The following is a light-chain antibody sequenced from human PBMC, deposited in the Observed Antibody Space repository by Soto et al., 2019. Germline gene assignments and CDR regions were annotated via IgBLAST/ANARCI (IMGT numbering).Light chain of an antibody. V-gene: IGKV3-20*01. CDR3: QQYRGSTRT. CDR2: GAS. Sequence: IVLTQSPGTLSLSPGERATLSCRASQSVTTQLAWYQQKPGQAPRLIIHGASSRATGVPDRITGSGSGTDFTLSIRRLEPQASAVYYCQQYRGSTRTFGQGTKV. CDR1: QSVTTQ. J-gene: IGKJ1*01.